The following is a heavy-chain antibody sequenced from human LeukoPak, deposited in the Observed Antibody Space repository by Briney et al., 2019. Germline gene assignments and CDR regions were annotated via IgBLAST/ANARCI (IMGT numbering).Heavy chain of an antibody. CDR1: GGSISSSSYY. Sequence: SETLSLTCTVSGGSISSSSYYWGWIRQPPGKGLEWIGSIYYSGSTYYNPSLKSRVTISVDTSKNQFSLKLSSVTAADTAVYYCARGHGSPVQFDYWGQGTLVTVSS. CDR3: ARGHGSPVQFDY. V-gene: IGHV4-39*07. D-gene: IGHD5-24*01. J-gene: IGHJ4*02. CDR2: IYYSGST.